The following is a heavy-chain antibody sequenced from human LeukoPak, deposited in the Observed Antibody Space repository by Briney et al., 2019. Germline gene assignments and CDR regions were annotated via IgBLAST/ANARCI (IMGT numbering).Heavy chain of an antibody. CDR1: GFTFSSYG. D-gene: IGHD3-10*01. CDR2: VWYDGGNK. Sequence: GGSLRLSCTASGFTFSSYGMHWVRQAPGKGLEWVVVVWYDGGNKYYADPVKGRFTISRDNSKNTLYLQMNSLRAEDTAVYYCASRTAYYYGSENFDYWGQGTLVTVSS. V-gene: IGHV3-33*01. J-gene: IGHJ4*02. CDR3: ASRTAYYYGSENFDY.